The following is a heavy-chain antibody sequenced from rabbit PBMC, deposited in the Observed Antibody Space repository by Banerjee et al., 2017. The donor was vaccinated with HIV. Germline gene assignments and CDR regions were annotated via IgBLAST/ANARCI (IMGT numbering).Heavy chain of an antibody. CDR2: IGTSSGST. D-gene: IGHD4-2*01. V-gene: IGHV1S40*01. CDR3: ARGYAGVGYAPYFNL. Sequence: QSLEESGGDLVKPGASLTLTCTASGFSFSSYYYMCWVRQAPGKGLELIACIGTSSGSTYYASWAKGRFTISKTSSTTVTLQMTSLTAADTATYFCARGYAGVGYAPYFNLWGPGTLVTVS. CDR1: GFSFSSYYY. J-gene: IGHJ4*01.